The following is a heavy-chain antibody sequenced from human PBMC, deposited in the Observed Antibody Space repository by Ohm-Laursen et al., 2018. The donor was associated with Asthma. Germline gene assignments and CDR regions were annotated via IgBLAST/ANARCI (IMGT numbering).Heavy chain of an antibody. V-gene: IGHV3-NL1*01. D-gene: IGHD5-24*01. CDR1: GYTFSRYS. CDR2: ICGGGDT. Sequence: SLRLSCAASGYTFSRYSIHWVRQAPGKGLEWVGTICGGGDTFYPNSVRGRFTISRDDFKDEMYLQIDSLRAEDTALYYCAKGRASRNLDWLDPWGQGTLVTVSS. CDR3: AKGRASRNLDWLDP. J-gene: IGHJ5*02.